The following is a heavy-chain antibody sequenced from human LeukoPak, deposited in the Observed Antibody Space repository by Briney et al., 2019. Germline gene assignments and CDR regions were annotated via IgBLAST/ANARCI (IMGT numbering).Heavy chain of an antibody. J-gene: IGHJ3*02. Sequence: ASVKVSCKASGYTFTSYDINWVRQATGQGLEWMGWMNPNSGKTSYAQKFQGRVTITRNTSISTAYMELSSLRSEDTAVYYCARGIGGYCSGGSCSDAFDIWGQGTMVTVSS. D-gene: IGHD2-15*01. CDR1: GYTFTSYD. V-gene: IGHV1-8*03. CDR3: ARGIGGYCSGGSCSDAFDI. CDR2: MNPNSGKT.